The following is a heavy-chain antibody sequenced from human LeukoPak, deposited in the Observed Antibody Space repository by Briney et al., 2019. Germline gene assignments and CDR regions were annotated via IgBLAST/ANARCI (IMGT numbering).Heavy chain of an antibody. CDR1: GVSISSYY. D-gene: IGHD3-16*01. J-gene: IGHJ4*02. CDR3: ASGEMITFGGVPFDY. V-gene: IGHV4-59*01. Sequence: SETLSLTCTVSGVSISSYYWSWIRQPPGKGLEWIGYIYYSGSTNYNPSLKSRVTISVDTSKNQFSLKLSSVTAADTAVYYCASGEMITFGGVPFDYWGQGTLVTVSS. CDR2: IYYSGST.